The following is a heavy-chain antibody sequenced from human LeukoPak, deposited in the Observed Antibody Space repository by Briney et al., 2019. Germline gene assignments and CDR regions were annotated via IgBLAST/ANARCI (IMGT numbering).Heavy chain of an antibody. V-gene: IGHV3-21*06. CDR2: ISSSSSFI. CDR1: GFTFSSYS. CDR3: ARTPPGGWYGSLDY. J-gene: IGHJ4*02. D-gene: IGHD6-19*01. Sequence: GRSLRLSCAASGFTFSSYSMNWVRQAPGQGLESVSLISSSSSFIFYADSVKGRFTISRDSAKNSLYQQMNSLRGEDSAVYYCARTPPGGWYGSLDYWGQGTLVGVCS.